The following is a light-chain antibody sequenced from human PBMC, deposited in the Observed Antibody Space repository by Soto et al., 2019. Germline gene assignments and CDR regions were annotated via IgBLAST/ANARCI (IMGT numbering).Light chain of an antibody. CDR2: SNY. CDR1: ISNIVINS. CDR3: APWDDSLNGYV. V-gene: IGLV1-44*01. J-gene: IGLJ1*01. Sequence: QSVLTQPPSASGTPGQRFTISFSVIISNIVINSVNCYHQLPGTTPKLLIYSNYLRPSGFPYLFSFSKSFTSASLAISWLXSEDEADYYGAPWDDSLNGYVFGTGTKVTVL.